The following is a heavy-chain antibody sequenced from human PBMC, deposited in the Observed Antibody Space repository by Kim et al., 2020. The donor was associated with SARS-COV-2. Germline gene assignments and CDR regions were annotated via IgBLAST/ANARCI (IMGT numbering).Heavy chain of an antibody. D-gene: IGHD3-3*01. J-gene: IGHJ4*02. CDR3: ASQSPRGFLEWSPFDY. Sequence: SVKGRFTISIDNSKNPLYLQMNSLRAEDTAVYYCASQSPRGFLEWSPFDYWGQGTLVTVSS. V-gene: IGHV3-53*01.